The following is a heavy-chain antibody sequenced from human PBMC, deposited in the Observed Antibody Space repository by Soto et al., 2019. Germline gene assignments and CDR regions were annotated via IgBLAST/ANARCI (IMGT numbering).Heavy chain of an antibody. Sequence: QVQLVESGGGVVQPGRSLRLSCAASGFTFSSYGMHWVRQAPGKGLEWVAVIWYDGSNKYYADSVKGRFTISRDNSKNTLCLQMNSLRAEDTAVYYCARDRGYGDYVAFAFDIWGQGTMVTVSS. CDR2: IWYDGSNK. D-gene: IGHD4-17*01. V-gene: IGHV3-33*01. CDR3: ARDRGYGDYVAFAFDI. CDR1: GFTFSSYG. J-gene: IGHJ3*02.